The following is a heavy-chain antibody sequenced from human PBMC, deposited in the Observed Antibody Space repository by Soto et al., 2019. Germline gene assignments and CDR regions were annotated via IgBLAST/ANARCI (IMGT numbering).Heavy chain of an antibody. CDR1: GFTFSSYG. CDR2: IWYDGSNK. D-gene: IGHD4-17*01. V-gene: IGHV3-33*01. Sequence: GGSLRLSCAASGFTFSSYGMHWVRQAPGKGLEWVAVIWYDGSNKYYADSVKGRFTISRDNSKNTLYLQMNSLRAEDTAVYYCARADGDHYYYYYMDVWGKGTTVTVSS. CDR3: ARADGDHYYYYYMDV. J-gene: IGHJ6*03.